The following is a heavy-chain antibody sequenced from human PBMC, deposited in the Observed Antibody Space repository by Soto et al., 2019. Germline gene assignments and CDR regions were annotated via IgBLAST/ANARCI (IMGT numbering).Heavy chain of an antibody. V-gene: IGHV3-21*05. CDR1: SFRFSHHN. Sequence: GGSLRLPCVPSSFRFSHHNITSIPHSPGKGQQGIANIASSSDNIYYAEPEIGRFTVSKDNAKNALLVHMNSLRKEDTATYYGARLPQGRLVPAWVQGSRVTVS. CDR2: IASSSDNI. CDR3: ARLPQGRLVPA. D-gene: IGHD2-21*02. J-gene: IGHJ4*02.